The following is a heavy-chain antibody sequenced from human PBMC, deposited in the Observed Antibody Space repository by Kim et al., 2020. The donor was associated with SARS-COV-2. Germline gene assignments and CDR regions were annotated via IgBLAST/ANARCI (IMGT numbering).Heavy chain of an antibody. D-gene: IGHD6-19*01. CDR1: GGSFSGYY. J-gene: IGHJ6*02. CDR3: ARERGWLFTPSYGMDV. Sequence: SETLSLTCAVYGGSFSGYYWSWIRQPPGKGLEWIGEINHSGSTNYNPSFKSRVTISVDTSKNQFSLKLISVTAADTAVYYCARERGWLFTPSYGMDVWGQGTAVPVSS. CDR2: INHSGST. V-gene: IGHV4-34*01.